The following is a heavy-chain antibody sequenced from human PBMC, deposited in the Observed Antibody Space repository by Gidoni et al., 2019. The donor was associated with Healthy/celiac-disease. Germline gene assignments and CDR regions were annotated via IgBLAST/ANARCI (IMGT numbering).Heavy chain of an antibody. CDR2: IYYIGST. V-gene: IGHV4-39*07. Sequence: QLQLQESGPGLLTPSETLSPTCTVSGGSISSSSYYWGWIRQPPGKGLEWIGSIYYIGSTYYNPSLKSRVTISVDTSKNQFSLKLSSVTAADTAVYYCARGEEKYYFDYWGQGTLVTVSS. CDR1: GGSISSSSYY. CDR3: ARGEEKYYFDY. J-gene: IGHJ4*02. D-gene: IGHD1-26*01.